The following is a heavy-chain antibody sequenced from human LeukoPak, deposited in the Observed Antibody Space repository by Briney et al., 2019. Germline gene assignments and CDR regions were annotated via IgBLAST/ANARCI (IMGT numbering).Heavy chain of an antibody. D-gene: IGHD3-10*01. CDR2: ISPDGSRT. CDR3: ARVALGSYNWFDP. Sequence: PGGSLRLSCAASGFTFSRYWMHWVRQAPGKGLVWVSRISPDGSRTTYADSVKGRFTISRGNAKNTVYLQMNSLRAEDTAVYYCARVALGSYNWFDPWGQGTLVTVSS. V-gene: IGHV3-74*01. CDR1: GFTFSRYW. J-gene: IGHJ5*02.